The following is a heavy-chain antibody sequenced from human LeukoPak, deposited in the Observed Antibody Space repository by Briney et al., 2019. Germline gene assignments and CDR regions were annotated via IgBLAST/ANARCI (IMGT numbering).Heavy chain of an antibody. CDR3: ARGHDYDSSVAY. J-gene: IGHJ4*02. V-gene: IGHV3-7*01. D-gene: IGHD3-22*01. Sequence: GGSLRLSCAASGFTLSPYWMTWVRQAPGKGLEWVANIKQDGSAQHYVDSVKGRFTISRDNAKNSLYLQMNSLRVEDTAVYYCARGHDYDSSVAYWGQGTLVTVSS. CDR1: GFTLSPYW. CDR2: IKQDGSAQ.